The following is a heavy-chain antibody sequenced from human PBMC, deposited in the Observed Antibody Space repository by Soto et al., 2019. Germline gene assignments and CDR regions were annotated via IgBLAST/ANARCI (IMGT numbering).Heavy chain of an antibody. Sequence: QVQLVESGGGVVQPRRSLRLSCAASGFTFSIYAMHWVRQAPGKGLEWVAVISYDGARKAYANSVKGRFTISRDTSKNTLYLQMNSLRVEDTAAYYCSRGDREDTAVVIGARPGEYGMDVWGRGTTVTVSS. V-gene: IGHV3-30-3*01. CDR1: GFTFSIYA. D-gene: IGHD2-15*01. J-gene: IGHJ6*02. CDR2: ISYDGARK. CDR3: SRGDREDTAVVIGARPGEYGMDV.